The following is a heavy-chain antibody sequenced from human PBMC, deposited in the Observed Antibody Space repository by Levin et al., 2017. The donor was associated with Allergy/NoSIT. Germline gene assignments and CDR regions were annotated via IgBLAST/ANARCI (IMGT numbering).Heavy chain of an antibody. V-gene: IGHV1-18*01. CDR2: ISPNNGHT. D-gene: IGHD6-19*01. CDR1: GYTFRVYG. Sequence: ASVKVSCKASGYTFRVYGNIWVRQAPGEGLEWLGWISPNNGHTKVSHKVQGRVTMTTDASTTTAYLDIRSLTSDDTAVYYCARDLGTGWYDNAFEIWGQGTLVSVSS. J-gene: IGHJ3*02. CDR3: ARDLGTGWYDNAFEI.